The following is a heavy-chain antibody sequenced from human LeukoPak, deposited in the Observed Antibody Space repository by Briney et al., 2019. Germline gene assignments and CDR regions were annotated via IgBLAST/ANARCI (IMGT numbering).Heavy chain of an antibody. D-gene: IGHD6-19*01. CDR2: IQNSGST. V-gene: IGHV4-4*07. J-gene: IGHJ6*03. CDR3: ARDITGWYDYCMDV. Sequence: PLETLSLTCTVSGGSISTYYWSWIRKAAGKGLEWIGRIQNSGSTNYNPSLESRVSMSVDPSRNLFSLNLSSVTAADTAVYFCARDITGWYDYCMDVWGTGTTVTVSS. CDR1: GGSISTYY.